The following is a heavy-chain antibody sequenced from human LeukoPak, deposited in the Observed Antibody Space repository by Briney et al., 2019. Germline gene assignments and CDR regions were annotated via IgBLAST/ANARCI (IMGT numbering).Heavy chain of an antibody. CDR2: INPNSGGT. J-gene: IGHJ4*02. V-gene: IGHV1-2*02. CDR3: ALRDDIVVVPAARGSQQLDY. Sequence: ASVKVSXKASGYTFTGYYMHWVRQAPGQGLEWMGWINPNSGGTNYAQKFQGRVTMTRDTSISTAYMELSRLRSDDTAVYYCALRDDIVVVPAARGSQQLDYWGQGTLVTVSS. CDR1: GYTFTGYY. D-gene: IGHD2-2*01.